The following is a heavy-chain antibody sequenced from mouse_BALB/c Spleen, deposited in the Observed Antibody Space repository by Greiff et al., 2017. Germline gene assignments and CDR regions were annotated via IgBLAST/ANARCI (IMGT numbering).Heavy chain of an antibody. CDR2: ISYSGST. Sequence: VQLKQSGPGLVKPSQSLSLTCTVTGYSITSDYAWNWIRQFPGNKLEWMGYISYSGSTSYNPSLKSRISITRDTSKNQFFLQLNSVTTEDTATYYCARRINPRYFDVWGAGTTVTVSS. CDR3: ARRINPRYFDV. D-gene: IGHD2-4*01. V-gene: IGHV3-2*02. CDR1: GYSITSDYA. J-gene: IGHJ1*01.